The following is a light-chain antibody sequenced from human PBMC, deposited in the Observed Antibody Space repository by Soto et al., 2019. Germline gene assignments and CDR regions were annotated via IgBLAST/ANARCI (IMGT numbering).Light chain of an antibody. J-gene: IGLJ2*01. CDR1: SSDIGGFNY. Sequence: QSALTQPASVSGSPGQSITISCNGTSSDIGGFNYVSWYQQHPGKAPTLIIYEVSNRPSGISHRFSGSKSGDTASLTISGLQAEDGADYYCSSFTNTTTLVLFGGGTKLTVL. V-gene: IGLV2-14*03. CDR2: EVS. CDR3: SSFTNTTTLVL.